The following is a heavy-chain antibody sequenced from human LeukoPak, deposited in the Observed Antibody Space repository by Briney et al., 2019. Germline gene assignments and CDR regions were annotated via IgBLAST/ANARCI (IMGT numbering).Heavy chain of an antibody. Sequence: GGSLRLSCAASGFTFSSYGMHWVRQAPGKGLEWVAVISYDGSNKYYADSVMGRFTISRDNSKNTLYLQMNSLRAEDTAVYYCAKDHYYGSGSYFPFDYWGQGTLVTVSS. J-gene: IGHJ4*02. D-gene: IGHD3-10*01. CDR2: ISYDGSNK. CDR1: GFTFSSYG. CDR3: AKDHYYGSGSYFPFDY. V-gene: IGHV3-30*18.